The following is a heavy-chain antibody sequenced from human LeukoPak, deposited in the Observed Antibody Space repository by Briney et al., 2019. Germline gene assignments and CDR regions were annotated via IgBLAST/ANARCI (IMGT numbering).Heavy chain of an antibody. J-gene: IGHJ4*02. CDR2: IYYSGRT. CDR3: AALGDYAPIGLDY. CDR1: GGSISSYY. Sequence: SDTLSLTRTVSGGSISSYYWSWIRQPPGKGLEWIGYIYYSGRTNYNPSLKSRVTMSVDTSKNQFSLKLSSVTAADTAVYYCAALGDYAPIGLDYWGQGTLVTVSS. D-gene: IGHD4-17*01. V-gene: IGHV4-59*08.